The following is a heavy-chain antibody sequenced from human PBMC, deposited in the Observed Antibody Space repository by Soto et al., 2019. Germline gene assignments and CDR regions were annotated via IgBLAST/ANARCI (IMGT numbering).Heavy chain of an antibody. CDR2: ISGYSSNT. D-gene: IGHD3-22*01. V-gene: IGHV1-18*04. Sequence: QVQLVESGAEVKKPGASVKVSCKASGYTFTSYAISWVRQAPGQGLEGMGWISGYSSNTKYAQNFQGRVTMTTDTSPSTAYMELRSLRSYDTAVYYCARDREYYYDSSGNYYYHYAMDVWGQGTTVTVSS. J-gene: IGHJ6*02. CDR1: GYTFTSYA. CDR3: ARDREYYYDSSGNYYYHYAMDV.